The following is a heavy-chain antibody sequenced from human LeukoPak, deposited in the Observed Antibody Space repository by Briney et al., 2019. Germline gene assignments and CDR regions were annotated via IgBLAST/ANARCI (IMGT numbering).Heavy chain of an antibody. CDR3: AKDQMQQLVLFSYSFDY. J-gene: IGHJ4*02. Sequence: PGGSLRLSCAASGFTFSSYWMSWVRQAPGKGLEWVANIKQDGSEKYYVDSVKGRFTISRDNAKNSLYLQMNSLRAEDTAVYYCAKDQMQQLVLFSYSFDYWGQGTLVTVSS. CDR1: GFTFSSYW. V-gene: IGHV3-7*01. CDR2: IKQDGSEK. D-gene: IGHD6-13*01.